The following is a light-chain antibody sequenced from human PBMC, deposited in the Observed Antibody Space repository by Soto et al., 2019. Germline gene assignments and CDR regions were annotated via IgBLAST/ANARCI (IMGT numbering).Light chain of an antibody. V-gene: IGKV3-20*01. CDR3: LQYISSQWT. CDR1: QSVSSNY. J-gene: IGKJ1*01. CDR2: GAS. Sequence: EIVLTQSPGTLSLSPGERATLSCRASQSVSSNYLAWYQQKPGQAPRLLIFGASSRATGIPDRFSGSGSGTDFTLTITRLEPEDFAVYFCLQYISSQWTVGQETKVEIK.